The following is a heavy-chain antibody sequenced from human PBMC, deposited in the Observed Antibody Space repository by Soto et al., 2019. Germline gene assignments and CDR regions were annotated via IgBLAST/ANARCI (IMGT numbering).Heavy chain of an antibody. V-gene: IGHV3-15*01. D-gene: IGHD3-10*01. CDR1: GFTFSNAW. J-gene: IGHJ6*02. CDR2: IKSKTDGGTT. CDR3: TTDYGSGSYYYYYYGMDV. Sequence: GGSLRLSCAASGFTFSNAWMSWVRQAPGKGLEWVGRIKSKTDGGTTDYAAPVKGRFTISRDDSKNTLYLQMNSLKTEDTAVYYCTTDYGSGSYYYYYYGMDVWGQGTTVSVSS.